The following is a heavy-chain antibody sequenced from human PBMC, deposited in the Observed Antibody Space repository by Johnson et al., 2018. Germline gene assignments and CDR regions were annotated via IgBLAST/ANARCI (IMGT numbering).Heavy chain of an antibody. Sequence: VQLVESGGGLVKPGRSLRLSCTASGFTFGDYAMSWFRQAPGKGLEWVGFIRSKAYGGTTEYAASVKGRFTISRDDSKSIAYLQMNSLKTEDTAVYYCTRDLCAIFGVVSCYYGMDGWGQGTTVTGSS. D-gene: IGHD3-3*01. CDR3: TRDLCAIFGVVSCYYGMDG. V-gene: IGHV3-49*05. CDR2: IRSKAYGGTT. CDR1: GFTFGDYA. J-gene: IGHJ6*02.